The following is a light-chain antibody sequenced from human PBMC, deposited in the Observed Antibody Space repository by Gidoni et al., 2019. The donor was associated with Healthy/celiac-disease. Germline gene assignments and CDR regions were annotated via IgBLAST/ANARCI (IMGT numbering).Light chain of an antibody. CDR1: QSVSSN. V-gene: IGKV3-15*01. J-gene: IGKJ2*01. Sequence: EIAMTQSPATLSVSPGERATPSCRASQSVSSNLAWYQQKPGQAPRLLIYGASTRATGIPARFSGSGSGTEFTLTISSLQSEDFAVYYCQQYNNWPPYTFGQXTKLEIK. CDR3: QQYNNWPPYT. CDR2: GAS.